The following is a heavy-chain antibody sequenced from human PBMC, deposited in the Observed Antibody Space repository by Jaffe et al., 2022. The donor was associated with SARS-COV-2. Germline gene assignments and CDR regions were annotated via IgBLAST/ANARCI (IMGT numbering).Heavy chain of an antibody. CDR1: GFTVSSNY. CDR2: IYSAGST. J-gene: IGHJ3*02. Sequence: EVQLVESGGGLIQPGGSLRLSCAASGFTVSSNYVHWVRRAPGKGLEWVSVIYSAGSTYYADSVKGRFTISRDNSKNTLYLEMNSLRVEDTAVYYCARGQSIVIVPTGPPYRTNAFDIWGQGTMVTVSS. CDR3: ARGQSIVIVPTGPPYRTNAFDI. V-gene: IGHV3-53*01. D-gene: IGHD3-16*01.